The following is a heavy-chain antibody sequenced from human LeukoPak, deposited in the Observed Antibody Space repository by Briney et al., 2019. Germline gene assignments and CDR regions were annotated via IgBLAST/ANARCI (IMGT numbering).Heavy chain of an antibody. Sequence: SETLSLTCAVSGGSISSSNWWSWVRQPPGKGLEWIGEIYHSGSTNYNPSLKSRVTISVDKSKNQFSLKLSSVTAADTAVYYCARDPYYNDSSGYFRRGNWFDPWGQGTLVTVSS. CDR3: ARDPYYNDSSGYFRRGNWFDP. J-gene: IGHJ5*02. CDR2: IYHSGST. D-gene: IGHD3-22*01. CDR1: GGSISSSNW. V-gene: IGHV4-4*02.